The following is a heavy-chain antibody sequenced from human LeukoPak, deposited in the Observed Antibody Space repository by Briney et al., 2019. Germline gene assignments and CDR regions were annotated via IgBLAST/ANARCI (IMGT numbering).Heavy chain of an antibody. Sequence: GGSLRLSCAASGFTFSSYWMSWVRQAPGKGLEWVANIKQDGSEKYYVDSVKGRFTISRDNAKNSLYLQMNSLRAEDTAVYYCARETGSYYYYMDVWGKGTTVTVSS. V-gene: IGHV3-7*01. D-gene: IGHD1-1*01. J-gene: IGHJ6*03. CDR2: IKQDGSEK. CDR1: GFTFSSYW. CDR3: ARETGSYYYYMDV.